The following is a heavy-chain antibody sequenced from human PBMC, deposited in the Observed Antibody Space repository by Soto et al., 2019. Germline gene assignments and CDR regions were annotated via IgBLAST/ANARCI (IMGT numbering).Heavy chain of an antibody. CDR3: AKGEWRAWFGEFGFDY. V-gene: IGHV3-23*01. CDR1: GFTFSSYA. Sequence: GGSLRLSCAASGFTFSSYAMSWVRQAPGKGLEWVSAISGSGGSTYYADSVKGRFTISRDDSKNTLYLQMNSLRAEDTAVYYCAKGEWRAWFGEFGFDYWGQGTLVTVSS. CDR2: ISGSGGST. D-gene: IGHD3-10*01. J-gene: IGHJ4*02.